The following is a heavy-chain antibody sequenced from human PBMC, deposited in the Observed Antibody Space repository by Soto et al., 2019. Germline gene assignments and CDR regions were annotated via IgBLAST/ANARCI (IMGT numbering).Heavy chain of an antibody. J-gene: IGHJ4*02. Sequence: GGTVCRYRWTSFQQPQGKGLEWIGYIYYSGSTNYNPSLKSRVTISVDTSKNQFSLKLSSVTAADTAVYYCARLDVSRSSYVALDYWGQGTPVPVS. CDR1: GGTVCRYR. V-gene: IGHV4-59*08. CDR2: IYYSGST. CDR3: ARLDVSRSSYVALDY. D-gene: IGHD6-13*01.